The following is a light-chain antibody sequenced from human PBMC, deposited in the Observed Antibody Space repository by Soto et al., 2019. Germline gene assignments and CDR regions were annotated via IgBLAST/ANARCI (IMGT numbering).Light chain of an antibody. Sequence: QSALTQPRSVSGSPGQSVTVSCTGTISDVGGYNYVSWYQQHPGKAPKVMIYDVSKRPSGVPDRFSGSKSGYTASLTISGLQAEDEADYYCCSYTGSYTWVFGGGTQLTVL. CDR2: DVS. J-gene: IGLJ3*02. V-gene: IGLV2-11*01. CDR3: CSYTGSYTWV. CDR1: ISDVGGYNY.